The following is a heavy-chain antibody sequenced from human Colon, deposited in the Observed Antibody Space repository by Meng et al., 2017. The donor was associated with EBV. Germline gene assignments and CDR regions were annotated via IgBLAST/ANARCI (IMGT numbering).Heavy chain of an antibody. D-gene: IGHD6-13*01. Sequence: QVQLQQWGAGPLKPSXXXXLTXXAXXGSFSGIYWSWIRQPPGKGLEWIGEINHSGSSSYNPSLKSRVTISIDTSKNQVSLKLGSVTAADTAVYYCARGRIIEAAGTVWFAALSVWGQGTLVTVSS. CDR3: ARGRIIEAAGTVWFAALSV. J-gene: IGHJ4*02. CDR2: INHSGSS. V-gene: IGHV4-34*01. CDR1: XGSFSGIY.